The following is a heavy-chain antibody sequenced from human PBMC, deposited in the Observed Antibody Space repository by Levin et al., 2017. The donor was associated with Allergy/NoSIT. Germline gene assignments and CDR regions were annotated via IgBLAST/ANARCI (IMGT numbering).Heavy chain of an antibody. J-gene: IGHJ4*02. CDR3: AGGSGETPFWWY. D-gene: IGHD2-21*01. CDR2: IYYSGST. Sequence: SETLSLTCTVSGGSISSYYWSWIRQPPGKGLEWIGYIYYSGSTNYNPSLKSRVTISVDTSKNQISLKLSSVTAADTAVYYCAGGSGETPFWWYWGQGTLVTVSS. CDR1: GGSISSYY. V-gene: IGHV4-59*01.